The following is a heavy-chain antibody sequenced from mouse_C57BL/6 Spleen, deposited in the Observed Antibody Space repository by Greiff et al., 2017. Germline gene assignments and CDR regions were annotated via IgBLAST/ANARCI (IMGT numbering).Heavy chain of an antibody. Sequence: QVQLQQSGPGLVAPSQSLSITCTVSGFSLTSYAISWVRQPPGKGLEWLGVIWTGGGTNYNSALKSRLSISKDNSKSQVFLKMNSLQTDDTARYYCARFYYSNYVDYAMDYGGQGTSVTVSS. J-gene: IGHJ4*01. CDR1: GFSLTSYA. CDR3: ARFYYSNYVDYAMDY. V-gene: IGHV2-9-1*01. D-gene: IGHD2-5*01. CDR2: IWTGGGT.